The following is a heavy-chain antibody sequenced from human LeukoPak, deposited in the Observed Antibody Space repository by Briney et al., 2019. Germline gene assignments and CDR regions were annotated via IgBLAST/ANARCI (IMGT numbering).Heavy chain of an antibody. Sequence: SEALSLTCTVSGGSISSSGYYWGWIRQPPGKGLEWIGSIYYSGSTYYNPSLKSRVTISVDTSKNQFSLKLSSVTAADTAVYYCARPYYYGSGSYYKGRVSYYMDVWGKGTTVTISS. D-gene: IGHD3-10*01. CDR3: ARPYYYGSGSYYKGRVSYYMDV. CDR2: IYYSGST. CDR1: GGSISSSGYY. J-gene: IGHJ6*03. V-gene: IGHV4-39*01.